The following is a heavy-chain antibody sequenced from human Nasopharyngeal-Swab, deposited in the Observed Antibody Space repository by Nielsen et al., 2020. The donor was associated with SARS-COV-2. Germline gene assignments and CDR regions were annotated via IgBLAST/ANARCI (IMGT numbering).Heavy chain of an antibody. V-gene: IGHV3-13*01. Sequence: GESLKISCAPSGFTFNDYDIYWVRQTAGAGLEWVSSVGTAGDTHYQDSVQGRFTISRENAKNSVFLQMDSLRVGDTGIYFCARVLSRTSPYGMDVWGRGNPGHRLL. J-gene: IGHJ6*01. CDR2: VGTAGDT. D-gene: IGHD2-2*01. CDR3: ARVLSRTSPYGMDV. CDR1: GFTFNDYD.